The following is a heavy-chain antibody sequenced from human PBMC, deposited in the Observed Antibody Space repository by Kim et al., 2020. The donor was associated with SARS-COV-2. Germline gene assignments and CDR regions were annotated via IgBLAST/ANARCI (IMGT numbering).Heavy chain of an antibody. D-gene: IGHD3-22*01. CDR1: GYTLTSYW. J-gene: IGHJ4*02. Sequence: GESLKISCKGSGYTLTSYWIGWVRQMPGKGLEWVALMYPGDSDIRYGPSFKGRVTISADKSINTAYLQWSSLKASDTATYYCVRRPDYYDSSGFDYWGQG. V-gene: IGHV5-51*01. CDR3: VRRPDYYDSSGFDY. CDR2: MYPGDSDI.